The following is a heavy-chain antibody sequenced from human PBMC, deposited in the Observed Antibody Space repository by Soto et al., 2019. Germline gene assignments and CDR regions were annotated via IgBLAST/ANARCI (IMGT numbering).Heavy chain of an antibody. D-gene: IGHD1-26*01. CDR3: AKESIVGAASPYYYYGMDV. CDR1: GFTFSSYG. Sequence: GGSLRLACAASGFTFSSYGVRWVRQAPGKGLEWVAVISYDGSNKYYADSVKGRFTISRDNSKNTLYLQTNSLRAEDTAVYYCAKESIVGAASPYYYYGMDVWGQGTTVTVSS. CDR2: ISYDGSNK. J-gene: IGHJ6*02. V-gene: IGHV3-30*18.